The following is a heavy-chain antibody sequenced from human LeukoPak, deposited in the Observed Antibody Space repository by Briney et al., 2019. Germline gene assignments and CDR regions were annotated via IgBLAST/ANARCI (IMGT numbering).Heavy chain of an antibody. J-gene: IGHJ6*04. CDR2: INHSGST. D-gene: IGHD2-15*01. V-gene: IGHV4-34*01. CDR3: ARGVYCSGGSCYDRGGYYRMDV. Sequence: SETLSLTCAVYGGSFSGYYWSWIRQPPGKGLEWIGEINHSGSTNYNPSLKSRVTISVDTSKNQFSLKLSSVTAADTAVYYCARGVYCSGGSCYDRGGYYRMDVWGKGTTVTVSS. CDR1: GGSFSGYY.